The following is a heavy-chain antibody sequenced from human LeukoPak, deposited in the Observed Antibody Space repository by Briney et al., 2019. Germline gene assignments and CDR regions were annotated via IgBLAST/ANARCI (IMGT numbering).Heavy chain of an antibody. CDR3: AKDPGSDGWSYFDY. Sequence: PGGSLRLSCAASGFTFSNYGMHWVRQAPGKGLEWVAFIRNDENNKYYVDSVKGRFTISRDNSKNTLYLQMNSLRVEDTAVYYCAKDPGSDGWSYFDYWGQGTLVTVSS. CDR2: IRNDENNK. D-gene: IGHD6-19*01. V-gene: IGHV3-30*02. J-gene: IGHJ4*02. CDR1: GFTFSNYG.